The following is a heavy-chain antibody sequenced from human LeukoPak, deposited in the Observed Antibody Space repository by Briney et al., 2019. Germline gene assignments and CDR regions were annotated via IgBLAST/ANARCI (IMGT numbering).Heavy chain of an antibody. Sequence: SETLSLTCAVYGGSFSGYYWSWIRQPPGKGLEWIGEINHSGSTNYNPSLKSRVTISVDTSKNQFSLRLTSVTAADTAVYYCARQPAPNYFDYWGQGTLVTVSS. J-gene: IGHJ4*02. CDR2: INHSGST. CDR3: ARQPAPNYFDY. CDR1: GGSFSGYY. V-gene: IGHV4-34*01. D-gene: IGHD2-2*01.